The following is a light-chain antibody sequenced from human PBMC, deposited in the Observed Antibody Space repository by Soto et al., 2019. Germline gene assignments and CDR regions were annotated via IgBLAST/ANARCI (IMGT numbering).Light chain of an antibody. CDR2: GAS. CDR1: QSVSSN. CDR3: QQYNNWPPGT. Sequence: IVMTQSPATLSVSPGARATLSCRASQSVSSNLAWYQQKPGQAPRLLIYGASTRATGIPARCSGSGSGTEFTLNSSSPQSEDVADYDCQQYNNWPPGTVGQGTKAEIK. J-gene: IGKJ1*01. V-gene: IGKV3-15*01.